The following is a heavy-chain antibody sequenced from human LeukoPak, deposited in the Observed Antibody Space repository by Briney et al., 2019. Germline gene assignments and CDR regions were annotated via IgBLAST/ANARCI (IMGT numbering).Heavy chain of an antibody. D-gene: IGHD6-13*01. CDR1: GFSFSSNS. J-gene: IGHJ4*02. Sequence: GGSLRLSCAASGFSFSSNSMSWVRQAPGKGLEWVSSISSGSSYIYYADSMKGRFTISRDNAKNSLYLQMNSLRAEDTAVYYCARGGRGIAAGSDYWGQGTLVTVSS. CDR2: ISSGSSYI. V-gene: IGHV3-21*01. CDR3: ARGGRGIAAGSDY.